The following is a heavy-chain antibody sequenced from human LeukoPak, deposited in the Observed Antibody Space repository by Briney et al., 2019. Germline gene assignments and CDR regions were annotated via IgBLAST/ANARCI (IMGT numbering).Heavy chain of an antibody. CDR2: ISAYNGNT. CDR3: ARSGVVPAENAFDI. V-gene: IGHV1-18*04. J-gene: IGHJ3*02. Sequence: ASVKVSCKASGYTFTGYYMHWVRQAPGQGLEWMGWISAYNGNTNYAQKLQGRVTMTTDTSTSTAYMELRSLRSDDTAVYYCARSGVVPAENAFDIWGQGTMVTVSS. CDR1: GYTFTGYY. D-gene: IGHD2-2*01.